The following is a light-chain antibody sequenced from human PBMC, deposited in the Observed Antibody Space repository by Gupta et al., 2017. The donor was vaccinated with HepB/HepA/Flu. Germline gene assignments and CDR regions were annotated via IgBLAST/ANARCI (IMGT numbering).Light chain of an antibody. CDR2: LEGSGTY. V-gene: IGLV4-60*03. J-gene: IGLJ3*02. CDR3: ETWDTNTRV. CDR1: SGHSSNI. Sequence: QPVLPQSSSASASLGSSVKLTCTLSSGHSSNIIAWHQQRPGKAPRYLMKLEGSGTYNKGSGVPDRFSGSTSGADRYLTISNLQSEDEADYYCETWDTNTRVFGGGTKLTVL.